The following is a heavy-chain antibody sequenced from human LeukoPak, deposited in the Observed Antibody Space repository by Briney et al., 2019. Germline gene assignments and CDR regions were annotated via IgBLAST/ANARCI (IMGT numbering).Heavy chain of an antibody. Sequence: PGGSLRLSCAASGFTFSSYAMSWVRQAPGKGLEWVSAISGSGGSTYYADSVKGRFTISRDNSKNTLYLQMNSLRAEDTAVYYCAKDVVVWKLFDYFDYWGQGTLVTVSS. CDR1: GFTFSSYA. V-gene: IGHV3-23*01. CDR3: AKDVVVWKLFDYFDY. CDR2: ISGSGGST. D-gene: IGHD1-26*01. J-gene: IGHJ4*02.